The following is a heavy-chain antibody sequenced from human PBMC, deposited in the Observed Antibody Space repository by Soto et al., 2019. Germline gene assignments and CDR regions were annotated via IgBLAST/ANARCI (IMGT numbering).Heavy chain of an antibody. J-gene: IGHJ6*03. CDR3: ARGGVVAAHYSFGYYYYYMDV. Sequence: SETLSLTCTVSGGSISSYYWSWIRQPPGKGLEWIGYIYYSGSTNYNPSLKSRVTISVDTSKNQFSLKLSSVTAADTAVYYCARGGVVAAHYSFGYYYYYMDVWGNGTTVT. CDR2: IYYSGST. V-gene: IGHV4-59*01. D-gene: IGHD2-15*01. CDR1: GGSISSYY.